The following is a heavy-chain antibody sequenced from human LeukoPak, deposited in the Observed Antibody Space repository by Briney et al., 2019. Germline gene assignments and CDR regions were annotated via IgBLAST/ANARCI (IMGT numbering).Heavy chain of an antibody. CDR2: MNPNSGNT. CDR3: ARGLRGLWFGELFLGY. V-gene: IGHV1-8*01. J-gene: IGHJ4*02. Sequence: ASVKLSCKASGYTFTSYDINWVRQATGQGLEWMGWMNPNSGNTGYAQKFQGRVTMTRNTSISTAYMELSSLRSEDTAVYYCARGLRGLWFGELFLGYWGQGTLVTVSS. CDR1: GYTFTSYD. D-gene: IGHD3-10*01.